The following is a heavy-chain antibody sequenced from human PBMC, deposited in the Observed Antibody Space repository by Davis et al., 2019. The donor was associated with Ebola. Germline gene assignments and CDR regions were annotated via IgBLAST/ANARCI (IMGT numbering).Heavy chain of an antibody. CDR2: IIPILGIT. V-gene: IGHV1-69*02. Sequence: AASVKVSCRASGGTFSSYTFSWVRQAPGQGLEWMGRIIPILGITNYAQKFQGRVTITADKSTSTAYMELSSLRSEDTAVYYCARGGGAVDYWGQGTLVTVSS. CDR3: ARGGGAVDY. J-gene: IGHJ4*02. D-gene: IGHD1-26*01. CDR1: GGTFSSYT.